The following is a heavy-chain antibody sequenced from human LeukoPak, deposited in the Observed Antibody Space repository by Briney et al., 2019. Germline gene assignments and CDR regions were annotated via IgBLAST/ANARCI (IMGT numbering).Heavy chain of an antibody. CDR2: ISSNGGST. V-gene: IGHV3-64D*09. J-gene: IGHJ5*02. CDR1: GFTFSSYA. CDR3: VKGEGSGYYWFDP. D-gene: IGHD5-12*01. Sequence: PGGSLRLSCSASGFTFSSYAMHWVRQAPGKGLEYVSAISSNGGSTYYADSVKGRFTISRDNSKNTLYLQMSSLRAEDTAVYYCVKGEGSGYYWFDPWGQGTLVTVSS.